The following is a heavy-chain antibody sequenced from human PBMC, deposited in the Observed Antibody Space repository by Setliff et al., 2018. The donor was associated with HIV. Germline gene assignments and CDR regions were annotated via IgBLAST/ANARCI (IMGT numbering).Heavy chain of an antibody. CDR1: GGSIRGYY. Sequence: PSETLSLTCTVSGGSIRGYYWSWLRQPPGKGLEWIGYVFYTGSTTYSPSVKGRFTISRDNSKNTLYLQMNSLRAEDTAVYYCAKETFYYDSSGYWPEPGYYFDYWGQGTLVTVSS. CDR2: VFYTGST. CDR3: AKETFYYDSSGYWPEPGYYFDY. V-gene: IGHV4-59*12. J-gene: IGHJ4*02. D-gene: IGHD3-22*01.